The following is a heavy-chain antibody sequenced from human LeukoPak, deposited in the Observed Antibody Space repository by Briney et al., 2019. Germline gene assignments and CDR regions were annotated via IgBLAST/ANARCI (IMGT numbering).Heavy chain of an antibody. CDR1: GGSISSYY. J-gene: IGHJ3*02. D-gene: IGHD5-18*01. V-gene: IGHV4-59*08. CDR3: ARHDRGYSYGYAFDI. Sequence: SETLSLTCTVSGGSISSYYWSWIRQPPGKGLEWIGYIYYSGSTYYNPSLKSRVTISVDTSKNQFSLKLSSVTAADTAVYYCARHDRGYSYGYAFDIWGQGTMVTVSS. CDR2: IYYSGST.